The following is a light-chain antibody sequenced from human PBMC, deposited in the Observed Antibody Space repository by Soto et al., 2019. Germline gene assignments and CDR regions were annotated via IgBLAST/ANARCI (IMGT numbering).Light chain of an antibody. CDR2: KAS. CDR3: QQYNSYST. J-gene: IGKJ1*01. Sequence: DIQMTQSPSTLSASVGDRVTITCRASQSISSWLAWYQQKPGKAPKLLIYKASSLESGVPSRFSGSGSGTEFTLPISSLHPDDFATYYCQQYNSYSTFGQGTKVEIK. V-gene: IGKV1-5*03. CDR1: QSISSW.